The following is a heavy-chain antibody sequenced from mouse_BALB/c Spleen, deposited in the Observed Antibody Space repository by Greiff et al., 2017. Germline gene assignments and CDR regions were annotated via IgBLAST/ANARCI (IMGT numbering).Heavy chain of an antibody. CDR2: ISYDGSN. Sequence: DVQLQESGPGLVKPSQSLSLTCSVTGYSITSGYYWNWIRQFPGNKLEWMGYISYDGSNNYNPSLKNRISITRDTSKNQFFLKLNSVTTEDTATYYCARGAICFDYWGQGTTLTVSS. V-gene: IGHV3-6*02. CDR3: ARGAICFDY. J-gene: IGHJ2*01. CDR1: GYSITSGYY. D-gene: IGHD3-1*01.